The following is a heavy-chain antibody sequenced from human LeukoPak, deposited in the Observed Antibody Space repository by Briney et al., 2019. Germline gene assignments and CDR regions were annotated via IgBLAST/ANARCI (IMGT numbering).Heavy chain of an antibody. J-gene: IGHJ4*02. CDR1: GGSFSGFY. CDR2: INHSGST. D-gene: IGHD5-18*01. CDR3: ARRSLTGYDY. Sequence: SETLSLTCAVYGGSFSGFYWSWIRQPPGKGLEWIGEINHSGSTKYNPSLKSRVTISVDTAKNQFSLKVRSVTAADTAVYYCARRSLTGYDYWGQGTLLTVSS. V-gene: IGHV4-34*01.